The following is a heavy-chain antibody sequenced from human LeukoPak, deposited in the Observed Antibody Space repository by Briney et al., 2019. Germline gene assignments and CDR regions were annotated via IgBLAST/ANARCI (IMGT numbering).Heavy chain of an antibody. CDR1: GDSISSYF. J-gene: IGHJ6*04. Sequence: SETLSLTCTVSGDSISSYFWTWIRQSPGKGLVWIGYVHDSGSTNYNPSLESRVTISADTSKNQFSLKLTSVTAADTAVYYCARDHIRRGCGTNICYPMDVWGKGTTVTVSS. V-gene: IGHV4-59*01. CDR2: VHDSGST. D-gene: IGHD2-2*01. CDR3: ARDHIRRGCGTNICYPMDV.